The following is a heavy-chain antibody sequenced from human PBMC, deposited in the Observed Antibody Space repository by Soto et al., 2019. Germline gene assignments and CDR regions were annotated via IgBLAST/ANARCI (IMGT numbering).Heavy chain of an antibody. J-gene: IGHJ4*02. Sequence: SETLSLTCAVYGVSFSDYSHFWGWIRQPPGKGLEWIGEIDHSGNANYNPSLKSRVTISVDTSKNQFSLKLSSVTAADTAVYYCARDAANGLGLIWGQGTLVTVSS. CDR2: IDHSGNA. V-gene: IGHV4-34*01. CDR1: GVSFSDYSHF. D-gene: IGHD1-7*01. CDR3: ARDAANGLGLI.